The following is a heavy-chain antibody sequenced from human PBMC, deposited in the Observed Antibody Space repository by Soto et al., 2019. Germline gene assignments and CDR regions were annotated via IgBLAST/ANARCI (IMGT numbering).Heavy chain of an antibody. V-gene: IGHV3-66*01. Sequence: GGSLRLSCAASGFTVSSNYMTWVRQAPGQGLECVSIIYSGGSTYYADSVKGRFTISRDNSKNTLYLQMNSLRAEDTALYCCARDKRDLRFLEWSYYFDFWGQGTLVTVSS. CDR1: GFTVSSNY. J-gene: IGHJ4*02. D-gene: IGHD3-3*01. CDR3: ARDKRDLRFLEWSYYFDF. CDR2: IYSGGST.